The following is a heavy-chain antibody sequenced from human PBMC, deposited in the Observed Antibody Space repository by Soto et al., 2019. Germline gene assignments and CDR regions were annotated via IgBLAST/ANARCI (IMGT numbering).Heavy chain of an antibody. Sequence: TGGSLRLSWAASGFTFSSYSMNWVRQAPGKGLEWVSYISSSSSTIYYADSVKGRFTISRDNAKNSLYLQMNSLRDEDTAVYYCARLSVRSGYDLGHYWGQGTLVTVSS. CDR1: GFTFSSYS. J-gene: IGHJ4*02. D-gene: IGHD5-12*01. CDR3: ARLSVRSGYDLGHY. V-gene: IGHV3-48*02. CDR2: ISSSSSTI.